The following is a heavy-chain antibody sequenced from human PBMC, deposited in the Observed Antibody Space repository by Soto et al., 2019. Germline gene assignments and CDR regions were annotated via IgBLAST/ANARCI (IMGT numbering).Heavy chain of an antibody. Sequence: QIQLMQSGGDVKTPGASLKVSCTTSRYTFTSNGIAGVRKAPGQGLEWMGWISTFNGKTDYAQKFQGRVTMTADTITSTVHMELRSLRSDDTGVYYCARLLTEGATFREDAFDLWGPGTKVTVSS. CDR2: ISTFNGKT. CDR1: RYTFTSNG. J-gene: IGHJ3*01. D-gene: IGHD3-9*01. V-gene: IGHV1-18*01. CDR3: ARLLTEGATFREDAFDL.